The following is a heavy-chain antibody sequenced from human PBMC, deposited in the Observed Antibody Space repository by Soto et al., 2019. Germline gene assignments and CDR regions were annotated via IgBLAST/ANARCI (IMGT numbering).Heavy chain of an antibody. CDR2: IIPILGIA. J-gene: IGHJ4*01. CDR1: GGTFSSYT. CDR3: AGYCSGGSCYYYFDY. V-gene: IGHV1-69*02. D-gene: IGHD2-15*01. Sequence: QVQLVQSGAEVKKPGSSVKVSCKASGGTFSSYTISWVRQSPGQGLEWMGRIIPILGIANYAQKFQGRVTITADKSTSTAYMELSSLRSEDTAVYYCAGYCSGGSCYYYFDYWGHGTLVTVSS.